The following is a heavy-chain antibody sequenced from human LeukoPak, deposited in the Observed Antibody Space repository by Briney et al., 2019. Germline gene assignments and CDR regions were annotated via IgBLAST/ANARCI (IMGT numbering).Heavy chain of an antibody. J-gene: IGHJ6*02. CDR2: IYYSGST. CDR1: GGSIGSYY. D-gene: IGHD6-13*01. Sequence: SETLSLTCTVSGGSIGSYYWSWIRQPPGKGLEWIGYIYYSGSTNYNPSLKSRVTISVDTSKNQFSLKLSSVTAADTAVYYCAGSQQQLVRYYYYYGMDVWGQGTTVTVSS. V-gene: IGHV4-59*01. CDR3: AGSQQQLVRYYYYYGMDV.